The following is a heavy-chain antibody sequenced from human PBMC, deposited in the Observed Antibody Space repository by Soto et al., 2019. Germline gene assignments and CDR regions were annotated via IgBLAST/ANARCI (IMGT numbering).Heavy chain of an antibody. CDR2: IIPIFGTV. D-gene: IGHD5-12*01. J-gene: IGHJ2*01. V-gene: IGHV1-69*12. CDR3: ARGNHRWLQLWYFDL. Sequence: QVQLVQSGAEVKKPGSSVKVSCQASGGTFSNYPISWVRQAHGQGLEWMGGIIPIFGTVNYAQKFQGRVTITADESTSTAYMELSSLRSEDTAVYYCARGNHRWLQLWYFDLCGRGTLVTVSS. CDR1: GGTFSNYP.